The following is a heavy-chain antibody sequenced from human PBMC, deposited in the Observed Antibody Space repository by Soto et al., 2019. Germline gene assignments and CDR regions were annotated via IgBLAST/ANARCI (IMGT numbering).Heavy chain of an antibody. CDR3: TTDSYITSIIVRFDY. V-gene: IGHV3-15*07. D-gene: IGHD3-22*01. CDR1: GFTFSNAW. Sequence: GGSLRLSCAASGFTFSNAWINWVRQTPGKGLGWVGRVKSKTDGGTTDFAAPVKGRFAISRDDSKNMVYLEMNSLKTEDTAIYYCTTDSYITSIIVRFDYRGHGTLVTVSS. J-gene: IGHJ4*01. CDR2: VKSKTDGGTT.